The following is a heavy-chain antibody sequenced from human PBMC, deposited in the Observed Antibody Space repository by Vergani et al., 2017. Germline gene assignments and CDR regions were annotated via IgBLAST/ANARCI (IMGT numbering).Heavy chain of an antibody. Sequence: QEQLLQSGGGVVQPGGSLRLSCTGSGYTFGHFDMHWVRRAPGKGLAWVAFIQYDGSNPQYIDSVKGRFTISRDNSKDTLFLQMNGLRPEDTGTYFCAKKGGSLYYYGVDVWGQGTTITVSS. J-gene: IGHJ6*02. V-gene: IGHV3-30*02. CDR3: AKKGGSLYYYGVDV. D-gene: IGHD1-26*01. CDR2: IQYDGSNP. CDR1: GYTFGHFD.